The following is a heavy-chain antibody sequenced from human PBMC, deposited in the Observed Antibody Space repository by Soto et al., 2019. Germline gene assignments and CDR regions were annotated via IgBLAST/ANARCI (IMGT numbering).Heavy chain of an antibody. D-gene: IGHD2-15*01. CDR2: TYYRSKWYD. CDR3: ASEGAASTDYGGNIDD. Sequence: SQTLSLTCAISGDRVSSNRAAWNWIRQSPSRGLEWLGRTYYRSKWYDDYAVSVKGRITINPDTSKNQFSLHLNSVTPEDTAVYYCASEGAASTDYGGNIDDWGPGTLVTVSS. V-gene: IGHV6-1*01. J-gene: IGHJ4*02. CDR1: GDRVSSNRAA.